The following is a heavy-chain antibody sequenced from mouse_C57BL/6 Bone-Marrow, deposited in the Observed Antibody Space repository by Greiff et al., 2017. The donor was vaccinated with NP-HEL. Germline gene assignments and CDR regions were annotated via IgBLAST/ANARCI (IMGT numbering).Heavy chain of an antibody. CDR3: ARDIDDGYLDY. Sequence: EVMLVESGGGLVKPGGSLKLSCAASGFTFSSYAMSWVRQTPEKRLEWVATISDGGSYTYYPDNVKGRFTISRDNAKNNLYLQMSHLKSEDTAMYYCARDIDDGYLDYWGQGTTLTVSS. V-gene: IGHV5-4*01. CDR2: ISDGGSYT. D-gene: IGHD2-3*01. CDR1: GFTFSSYA. J-gene: IGHJ2*01.